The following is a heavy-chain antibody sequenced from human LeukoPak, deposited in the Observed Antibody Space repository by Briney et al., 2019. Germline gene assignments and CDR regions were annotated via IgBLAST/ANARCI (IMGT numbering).Heavy chain of an antibody. V-gene: IGHV3-30*02. CDR1: GFPFSYYG. Sequence: PGGSLRLSCAASGFPFSYYGMHWVRQAPGKGLEWVAFIWYDGNDKFYADSVKGRFTISRDTSRNTLYLQMNSLRVEDTAVYYCAKDLMRDRWFGESWGQGTLVTVSS. D-gene: IGHD3-10*01. J-gene: IGHJ5*02. CDR2: IWYDGNDK. CDR3: AKDLMRDRWFGES.